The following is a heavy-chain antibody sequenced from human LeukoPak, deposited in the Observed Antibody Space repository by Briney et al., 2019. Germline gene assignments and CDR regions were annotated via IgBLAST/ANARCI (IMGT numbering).Heavy chain of an antibody. J-gene: IGHJ4*02. CDR1: GFTFSSYS. D-gene: IGHD3-10*01. V-gene: IGHV3-21*04. CDR3: GRDIGGNYFDS. CDR2: ISSSSSYT. Sequence: GGSLRLSCAASGFTFSSYSMNWVRQAPGKGLEWVSSISSSSSYTYYADSVKGRSTISRDNSKNSLFLQINSLTPEDTAVYYCGRDIGGNYFDSWGQGTLVTVSS.